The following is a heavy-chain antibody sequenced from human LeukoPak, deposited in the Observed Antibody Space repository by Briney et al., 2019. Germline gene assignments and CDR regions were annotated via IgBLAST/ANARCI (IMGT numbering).Heavy chain of an antibody. V-gene: IGHV1-46*01. CDR2: INPSGGST. Sequence: ASVKVSRKASGYTFTSYYMHWVRQAPGQGLEWMGIINPSGGSTSYAQKFQGRVTMTRDMSTSTVYMELSSLRSEDTAMYYCARDGNELGGYCTNGVCQDYYMDVWGKGTTVTVSS. D-gene: IGHD2-8*01. CDR1: GYTFTSYY. CDR3: ARDGNELGGYCTNGVCQDYYMDV. J-gene: IGHJ6*03.